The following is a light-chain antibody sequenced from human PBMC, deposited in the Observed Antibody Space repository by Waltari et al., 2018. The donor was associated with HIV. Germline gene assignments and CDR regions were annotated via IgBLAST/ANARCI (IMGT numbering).Light chain of an antibody. CDR3: CSYAGSPWM. V-gene: IGLV2-11*01. CDR2: DVT. J-gene: IGLJ3*02. Sequence: QSVLTQPRSLSGSPRQSVTISCTGTNADVGAYNYVSWYQQHPCKAPNLIIYDVTKRPSGVPDRFSGSKSGNTASLTISGLQAEDEADYYCCSYAGSPWMFGGGTRLTVL. CDR1: NADVGAYNY.